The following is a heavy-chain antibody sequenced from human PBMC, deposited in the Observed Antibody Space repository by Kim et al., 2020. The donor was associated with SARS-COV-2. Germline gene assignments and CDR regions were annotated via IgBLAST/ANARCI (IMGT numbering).Heavy chain of an antibody. V-gene: IGHV3-48*02. CDR1: GFNFDDYG. CDR2: ISSSGTTV. J-gene: IGHJ4*02. Sequence: GGSLRLSCAASGFNFDDYGMNWVRQAPGKGLEWVSFISSSGTTVDYADSVKGRFTISRDSAKNSLYLLMSSLRDNDTAVYYCARRNSVARYFDFWGQGALVTVSS. CDR3: ARRNSVARYFDF. D-gene: IGHD5-12*01.